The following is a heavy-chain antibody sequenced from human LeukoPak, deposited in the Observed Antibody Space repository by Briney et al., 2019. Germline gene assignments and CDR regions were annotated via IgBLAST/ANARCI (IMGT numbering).Heavy chain of an antibody. Sequence: GGSLRLSCTVSGFTVSSNSMSWVRQAPGKGLEWVANIKQDGSEKYYVDSVKGRFTISRDNAKNSLYLQMNSLRAEDTAVYYCARDSRYGDHQADSDYWGQGTLVTVSS. J-gene: IGHJ4*02. V-gene: IGHV3-7*01. CDR1: GFTVSSNS. CDR2: IKQDGSEK. CDR3: ARDSRYGDHQADSDY. D-gene: IGHD4-17*01.